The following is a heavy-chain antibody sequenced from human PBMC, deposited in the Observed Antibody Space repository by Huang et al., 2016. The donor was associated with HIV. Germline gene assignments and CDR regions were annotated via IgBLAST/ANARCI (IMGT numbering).Heavy chain of an antibody. D-gene: IGHD6-13*01. CDR1: DFTFGDYA. CDR2: ISYDGNYK. CDR3: AKEIAVPGSRWFDP. J-gene: IGHJ5*02. V-gene: IGHV3-30*18. Sequence: QVQLVESGGGVVQPGRSLRLSCAASDFTFGDYAMHWVRQAPGKGLEWWSVISYDGNYKNHADSVKGRFTISRDNSKNTLYREMNSLRAEDTAVYFCAKEIAVPGSRWFDPWGQGTLVTVSS.